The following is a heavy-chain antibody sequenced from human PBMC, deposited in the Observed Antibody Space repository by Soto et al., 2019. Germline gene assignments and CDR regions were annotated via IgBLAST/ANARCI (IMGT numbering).Heavy chain of an antibody. Sequence: ASVKVSCKASGYTFTGYYMHWVRQAPGQGLEWMGWINPNSGGTNYAQKFQGWVTMTRDTSISTAYMELSRLRSDDTAVYYCARDGYCSGGSCAAVPNAFDIWGQGTMVTVSS. V-gene: IGHV1-2*04. CDR3: ARDGYCSGGSCAAVPNAFDI. CDR2: INPNSGGT. D-gene: IGHD2-15*01. J-gene: IGHJ3*02. CDR1: GYTFTGYY.